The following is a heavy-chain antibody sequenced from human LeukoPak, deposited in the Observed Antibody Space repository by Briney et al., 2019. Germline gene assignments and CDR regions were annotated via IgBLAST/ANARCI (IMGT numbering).Heavy chain of an antibody. CDR2: ISNSGTAI. V-gene: IGHV3-48*03. CDR1: GFTFSSYE. CDR3: ARAGYSMDTEYFQH. J-gene: IGHJ1*01. Sequence: PGGSVRLSCAASGFTFSSYEMNWVRQAPGKGLEWVSYISNSGTAIYYADSVKGRFTISRDNAKSSLYLQMNSLRAEDTAVYYCARAGYSMDTEYFQHWGQSTRLTVSS. D-gene: IGHD5-18*01.